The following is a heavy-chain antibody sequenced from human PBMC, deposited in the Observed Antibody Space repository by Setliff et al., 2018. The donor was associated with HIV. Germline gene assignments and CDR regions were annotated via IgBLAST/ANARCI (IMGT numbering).Heavy chain of an antibody. V-gene: IGHV3-43*01. CDR2: ISWDGGTI. Sequence: GGSLRLSCAASGFTFDDYTMHWVRQAPGKGLEWVSLISWDGGTIYSADSVKGRFTISRDNAKNSLYLQMNSLRAEDTAVYYCARVSPIVVLPAARGEYYFDYWGQGSLVTVSS. CDR1: GFTFDDYT. CDR3: ARVSPIVVLPAARGEYYFDY. D-gene: IGHD2-2*01. J-gene: IGHJ4*02.